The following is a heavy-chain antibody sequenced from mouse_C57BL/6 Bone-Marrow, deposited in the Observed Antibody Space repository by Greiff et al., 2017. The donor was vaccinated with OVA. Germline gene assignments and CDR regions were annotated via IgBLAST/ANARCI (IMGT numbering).Heavy chain of an antibody. D-gene: IGHD1-1*01. CDR1: GFTFSSYG. CDR3: ASYYPYRWFAY. V-gene: IGHV5-6*01. J-gene: IGHJ3*01. Sequence: EVKVVESGGDLVKPGGSLKLSCAASGFTFSSYGMSWVRQTPDKRLEWVATISSGGSYTYYPDSVKGRFTISRDNAKNTLYLQMSSLKSEDSAMYDCASYYPYRWFAYWGQGTLVTVSA. CDR2: ISSGGSYT.